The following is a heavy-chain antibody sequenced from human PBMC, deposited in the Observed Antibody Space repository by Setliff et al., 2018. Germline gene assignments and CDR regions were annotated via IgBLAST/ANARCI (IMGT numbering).Heavy chain of an antibody. D-gene: IGHD7-27*01. J-gene: IGHJ3*02. CDR1: GFTFSSYE. V-gene: IGHV3-48*03. CDR2: ISSSGSTI. Sequence: GESLKISCAASGFTFSSYEMNWVRQAPGKGLEWVPYISSSGSTIYYADSVKGRFTISRDNAKKSLYLQMNSLRAEDTAVYYCARDRRPFNWGGNDAFDIWGQGTMVT. CDR3: ARDRRPFNWGGNDAFDI.